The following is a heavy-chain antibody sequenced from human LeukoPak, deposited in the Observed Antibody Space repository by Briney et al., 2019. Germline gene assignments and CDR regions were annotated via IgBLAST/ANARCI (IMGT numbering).Heavy chain of an antibody. CDR3: AWGAAAASNWFEP. Sequence: SVKVSCKASGGTFSSYAISWVGQAPGQGLEWMGGIIPIFGTANYAQKFQGRVTITADKSTSTAYMELSSLRSEDTAVYYCAWGAAAASNWFEPWREGTLVTVSS. CDR1: GGTFSSYA. CDR2: IIPIFGTA. D-gene: IGHD6-13*01. V-gene: IGHV1-69*06. J-gene: IGHJ5*02.